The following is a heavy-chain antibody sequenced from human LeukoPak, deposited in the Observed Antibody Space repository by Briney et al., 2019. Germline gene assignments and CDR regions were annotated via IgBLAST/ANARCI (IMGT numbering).Heavy chain of an antibody. Sequence: GGSLRLSCAASGFTFSRLWMSWVRQAPGKGLEWVANIKQDGSEKYYVDSVKGRFTISRDNAKNSLYLQMNSLRAEDTAVFYCARDGTYTDYDPDFDIWGQGTLVTVSS. J-gene: IGHJ4*02. CDR1: GFTFSRLW. V-gene: IGHV3-7*04. CDR3: ARDGTYTDYDPDFDI. CDR2: IKQDGSEK. D-gene: IGHD5-12*01.